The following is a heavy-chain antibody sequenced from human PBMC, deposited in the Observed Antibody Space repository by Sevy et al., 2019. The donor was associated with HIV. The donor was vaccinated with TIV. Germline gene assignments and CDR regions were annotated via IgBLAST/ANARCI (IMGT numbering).Heavy chain of an antibody. D-gene: IGHD3-3*02. CDR2: ISSAGSNK. Sequence: GGSLRLSCAASGLTFSSHAMHWVRQAPGKGLEWVAVISSAGSNKCDADSVKGRFTISRDNPKNTLYLQMNSLRPEDTAVYYCTRDADYSIARSPSDYWGQGTLVTVSS. CDR3: TRDADYSIARSPSDY. J-gene: IGHJ4*02. V-gene: IGHV3-30-3*01. CDR1: GLTFSSHA.